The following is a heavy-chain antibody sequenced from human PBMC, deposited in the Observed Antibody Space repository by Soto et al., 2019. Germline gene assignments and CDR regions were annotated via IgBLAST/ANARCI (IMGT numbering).Heavy chain of an antibody. V-gene: IGHV3-33*01. J-gene: IGHJ6*04. CDR1: GFTFSSYG. CDR3: AREGYCSGGSCYRGEMDV. D-gene: IGHD2-15*01. CDR2: IWYDGSNK. Sequence: GGSLRLSCAASGFTFSSYGMHWVRQAPGKGLEWVAVIWYDGSNKCYADSLKGRFTISRNNSKNKLYLQMNSLRAEDTAVYYCAREGYCSGGSCYRGEMDVWGKGTTVTVSS.